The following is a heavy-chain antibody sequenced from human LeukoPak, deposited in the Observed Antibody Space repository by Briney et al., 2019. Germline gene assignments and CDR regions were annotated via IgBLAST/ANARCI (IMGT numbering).Heavy chain of an antibody. CDR3: AKFVSGSYHYFDY. Sequence: GGSLRLSCAASGFTFSSYAMHWVRQAPGKGLEWVSGISGSGTYYADSVKGRFTISRDNSKDTLYLQMNSLRAEDTAIYYCAKFVSGSYHYFDYWGQGTLVTVSS. CDR1: GFTFSSYA. D-gene: IGHD3-16*02. V-gene: IGHV3-23*01. CDR2: ISGSGT. J-gene: IGHJ4*02.